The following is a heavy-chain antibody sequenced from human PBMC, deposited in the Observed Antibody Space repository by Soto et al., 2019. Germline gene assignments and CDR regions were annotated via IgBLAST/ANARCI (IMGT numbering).Heavy chain of an antibody. CDR2: IYYSGTT. V-gene: IGHV4-28*01. CDR3: ASREIQGPIDY. D-gene: IGHD1-26*01. J-gene: IGHJ4*02. CDR1: GYSISSSNW. Sequence: QVQLQESGPGRVKPSDTLSLTCAVSGYSISSSNWWGWIRQPPGKGLEWIGYIYYSGTTYYNPSLKXRXTXSXXTSKNQFSLKLTSVTAVDTAVYYCASREIQGPIDYWGQGTLVTVSS.